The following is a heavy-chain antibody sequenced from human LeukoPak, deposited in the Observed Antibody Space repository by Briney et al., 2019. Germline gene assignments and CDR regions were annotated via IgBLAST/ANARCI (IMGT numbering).Heavy chain of an antibody. CDR3: ASILGYCSSTSCYAFDY. CDR2: ISSSGRTI. V-gene: IGHV3-11*04. Sequence: PGGSLRLSCAASGFTFSDYYMSWIRQAPGKGLEWVSYISSSGRTIYYADSVKGRFTISRDNAKNSLYLQMNSLRAKDTAVYYCASILGYCSSTSCYAFDYWGQGTLVTVSS. D-gene: IGHD2-2*01. CDR1: GFTFSDYY. J-gene: IGHJ4*02.